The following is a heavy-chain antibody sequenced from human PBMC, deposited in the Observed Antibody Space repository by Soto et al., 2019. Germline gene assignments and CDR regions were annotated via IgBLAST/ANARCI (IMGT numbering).Heavy chain of an antibody. CDR1: GGSISSYY. CDR2: IYYSGST. V-gene: IGHV4-59*01. Sequence: SDTLSLTCTVSGGSISSYYWSWIRQPPGKGLEWIGYIYYSGSTNYNPSLKSRVTISVDTSKNQFSLKLSSVTAADTAVYYCARANGPGIAAAGTGVYFDYWGQGTLVTVSS. D-gene: IGHD6-13*01. J-gene: IGHJ4*02. CDR3: ARANGPGIAAAGTGVYFDY.